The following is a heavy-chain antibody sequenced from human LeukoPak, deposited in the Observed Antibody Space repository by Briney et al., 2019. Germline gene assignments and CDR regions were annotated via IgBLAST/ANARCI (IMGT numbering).Heavy chain of an antibody. J-gene: IGHJ5*02. V-gene: IGHV5-51*01. CDR1: GYSFTSYW. D-gene: IGHD3-16*02. CDR2: IYPGDSDT. CDR3: ASAESYCDNVACYIKWFDP. Sequence: GESLKISCKGSGYSFTSYWIGWVRQMPGKGLEWMGIIYPGDSDTRYSPSFQGQVTISADKSISTAYLQWSSLKASDTAMYYCASAESYCDNVACYIKWFDPWGQGTLVTVSS.